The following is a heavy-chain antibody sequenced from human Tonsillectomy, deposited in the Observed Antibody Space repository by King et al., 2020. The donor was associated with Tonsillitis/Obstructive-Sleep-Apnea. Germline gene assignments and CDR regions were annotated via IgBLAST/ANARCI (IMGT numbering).Heavy chain of an antibody. CDR2: ISYDGSNK. J-gene: IGHJ4*02. CDR1: GFTFSSYA. CDR3: ARTGSIVVVPAAIHEGVDY. D-gene: IGHD2-2*02. V-gene: IGHV3-30*04. Sequence: VQLVESGGGVVQPGRSLRLSCAASGFTFSSYAMHWVRQAPGKGLEWVAVISYDGSNKYYADSVKGRFTISRDNSKNTLYLQMNSLRAEDTAVYYCARTGSIVVVPAAIHEGVDYWGQGTLVTVSS.